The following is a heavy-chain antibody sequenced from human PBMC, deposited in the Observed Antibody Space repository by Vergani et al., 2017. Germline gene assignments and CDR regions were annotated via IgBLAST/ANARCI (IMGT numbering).Heavy chain of an antibody. CDR1: GGSISSYY. Sequence: QVQLQESGPGLVKPSETLSLTCTVSGGSISSYYWSWIRQPAGKGLEWIGRIYTSGSTNYNPSLKSRVTMSVDTSKNQFSLKLSSVPAADTAVYYCARSAYSSSWTGFWDYWGQGTLVTVSS. V-gene: IGHV4-4*07. CDR3: ARSAYSSSWTGFWDY. CDR2: IYTSGST. J-gene: IGHJ4*02. D-gene: IGHD6-13*01.